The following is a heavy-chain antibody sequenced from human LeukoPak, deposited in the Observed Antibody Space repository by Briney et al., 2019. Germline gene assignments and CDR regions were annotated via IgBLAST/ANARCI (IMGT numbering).Heavy chain of an antibody. D-gene: IGHD6-13*01. CDR1: GFTVSNNY. J-gene: IGHJ4*02. CDR2: ISGSGGST. V-gene: IGHV3-23*01. CDR3: AIGGTYSTSFYFDY. Sequence: GGSLRLSCAASGFTVSNNYMSWVRQAPGKGLEWVSVISGSGGSTYYADSVKGRFTISRDDSKNTLYLQMNSLRGEDTAVYYCAIGGTYSTSFYFDYWGQGTLVTVSS.